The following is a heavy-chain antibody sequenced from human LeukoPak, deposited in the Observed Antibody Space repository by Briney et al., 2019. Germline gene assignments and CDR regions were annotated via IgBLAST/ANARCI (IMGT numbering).Heavy chain of an antibody. Sequence: SETLSLTCTVSGGSISSGPYYWNWIRQPAGKGLEWIGRMYTSGSIRYNPSLKSRVTISRDASKNEFSLKLSSVTAADTAVYYCARDPLVGYFDYWGQGTLVTVSS. J-gene: IGHJ4*02. CDR1: GGSISSGPYY. CDR3: ARDPLVGYFDY. D-gene: IGHD2-15*01. V-gene: IGHV4-61*02. CDR2: MYTSGSI.